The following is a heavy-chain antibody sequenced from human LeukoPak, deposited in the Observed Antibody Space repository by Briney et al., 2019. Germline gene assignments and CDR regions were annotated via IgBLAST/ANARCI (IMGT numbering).Heavy chain of an antibody. D-gene: IGHD3-22*01. Sequence: GGSLRLSCAASGFTFSSYEMNWVRQAPGKGLEWVSYISSSGSTIYYADSVKGRFTISRDNAKNSLYLHMNSLRAEDTAVYYCARGEYDSSGYYAGYWGQGTLVTVSS. CDR1: GFTFSSYE. V-gene: IGHV3-48*03. J-gene: IGHJ4*02. CDR2: ISSSGSTI. CDR3: ARGEYDSSGYYAGY.